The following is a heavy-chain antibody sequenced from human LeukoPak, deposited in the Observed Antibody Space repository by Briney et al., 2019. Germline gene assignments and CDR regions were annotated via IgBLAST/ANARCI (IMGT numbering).Heavy chain of an antibody. J-gene: IGHJ4*02. CDR1: GFTFSNYW. CDR3: VSFYETY. D-gene: IGHD2/OR15-2a*01. CDR2: IDSDGSST. V-gene: IGHV3-74*01. Sequence: GGSLRLSCAASGFTFSNYWMHWVRQAPGKGLMWVSRIDSDGSSTNYADSVKGRFTIFRDNAKNTLYLQMNSLRAEDTAVYYCVSFYETYWGRGTLVTVSS.